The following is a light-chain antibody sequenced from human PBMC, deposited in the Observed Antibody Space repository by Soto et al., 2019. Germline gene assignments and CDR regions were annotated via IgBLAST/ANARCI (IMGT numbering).Light chain of an antibody. CDR1: QTMTRAY. V-gene: IGKV3-20*01. Sequence: EIVLMQSPDTLSLSPGERATLSCRASQTMTRAYVAWYQQKPGQAPRLLIYAASYRATGISDKFSGSGSGTDFSLTISRLEPEDSAVYYCHQYHSPPQTFGQGTKVDIK. CDR2: AAS. J-gene: IGKJ2*01. CDR3: HQYHSPPQT.